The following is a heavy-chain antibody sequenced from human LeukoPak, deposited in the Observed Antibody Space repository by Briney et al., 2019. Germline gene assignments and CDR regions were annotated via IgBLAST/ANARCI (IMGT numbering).Heavy chain of an antibody. J-gene: IGHJ4*02. CDR2: IYYSGST. CDR1: GGSISSGDYY. CDR3: ASAAKKLRFLEWFTSPFDY. Sequence: SETLSLTCTVSGGSISSGDYYWSWIRQPPGKGLEWIGYIYYSGSTYYNPSLKSRVTISVDTSKNQFSLKLSSVTAADTAVYYFASAAKKLRFLEWFTSPFDYWGQGTLVTVSS. D-gene: IGHD3-3*01. V-gene: IGHV4-30-4*08.